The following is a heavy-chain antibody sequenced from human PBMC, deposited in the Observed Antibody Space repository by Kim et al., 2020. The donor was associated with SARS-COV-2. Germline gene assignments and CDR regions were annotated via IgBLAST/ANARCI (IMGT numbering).Heavy chain of an antibody. J-gene: IGHJ4*02. CDR3: ARRLALNGGYDWALDY. CDR1: GGSISGHY. Sequence: SETLSLTCSVSGGSISGHYWTWIRQPAGKGLEWIGRMYTSWDTDYNPSLRTRVTMSLERSRNQFSLKLTSVTAADTALYYFARRLALNGGYDWALDYWGRGPLVTVS. D-gene: IGHD5-12*01. CDR2: MYTSWDT. V-gene: IGHV4-4*07.